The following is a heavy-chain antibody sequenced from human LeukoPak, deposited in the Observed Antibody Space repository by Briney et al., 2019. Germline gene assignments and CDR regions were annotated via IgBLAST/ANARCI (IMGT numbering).Heavy chain of an antibody. CDR3: GRVRAVAAGTNYFDY. D-gene: IGHD6-13*01. V-gene: IGHV3-66*01. CDR1: GFTVSSYY. Sequence: GESLSLSCAASGFTVSSYYMSWVRQAAGKGLEWVAVIYSGGSTYYDDSLKGRFTISIDNSKNTLYLQMNSLRAEDTAVYYCGRVRAVAAGTNYFDYWGQGTLVTVSS. CDR2: IYSGGST. J-gene: IGHJ4*02.